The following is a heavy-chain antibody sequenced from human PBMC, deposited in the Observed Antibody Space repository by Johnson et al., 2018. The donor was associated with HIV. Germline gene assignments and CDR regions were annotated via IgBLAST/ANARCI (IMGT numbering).Heavy chain of an antibody. CDR3: ARAPGWFVAFDI. Sequence: VQLVESGGGLVQPGGSLRLSCAASGFTFSSYAMHWVRQAPGKGLEYVSAISSNGGSTYYANSVKGRFTISRDNSKNTLYLQMGGLRAEDMAVYYCARAPGWFVAFDIWGPGTLFTVSS. CDR2: ISSNGGST. D-gene: IGHD6-19*01. V-gene: IGHV3-64*01. J-gene: IGHJ3*02. CDR1: GFTFSSYA.